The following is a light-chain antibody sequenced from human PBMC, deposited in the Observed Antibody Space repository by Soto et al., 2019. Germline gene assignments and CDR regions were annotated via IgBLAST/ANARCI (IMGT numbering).Light chain of an antibody. V-gene: IGKV1-9*01. J-gene: IGKJ3*01. Sequence: QENPAPSSLSSSVGGRVTITCRARQGNSNYLAWYRQKPGKAPQLLIYAASTLQSGVPSRFSGSGSGTDFTLTISSLQPEDFATYYCQQLNSYPRTFGPGTKVDIK. CDR1: QGNSNY. CDR2: AAS. CDR3: QQLNSYPRT.